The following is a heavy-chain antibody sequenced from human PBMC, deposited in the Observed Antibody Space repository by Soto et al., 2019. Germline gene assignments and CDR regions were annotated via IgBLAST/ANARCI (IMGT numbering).Heavy chain of an antibody. CDR1: GGSISSYY. Sequence: SETLSLTCTVSGGSISSYYWSWIRQPPGKGLEWIGYIYYSGSTNYNPSLKSRVTISVDTSKNQFSLKLSSVTAADTAVYYCARQNYDFWSGYVDYWGQGTLVTVSS. V-gene: IGHV4-59*08. J-gene: IGHJ4*02. CDR3: ARQNYDFWSGYVDY. CDR2: IYYSGST. D-gene: IGHD3-3*01.